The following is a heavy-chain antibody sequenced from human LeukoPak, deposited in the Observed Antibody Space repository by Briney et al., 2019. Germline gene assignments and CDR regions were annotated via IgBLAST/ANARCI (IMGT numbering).Heavy chain of an antibody. D-gene: IGHD3-10*01. J-gene: IGHJ4*02. Sequence: ASVKVSCKSSGGTFTNNYAISWVRQAPGQGLEWMGWINPNSGGTNYAQKFQGRVTMTRDTSISTAYMELSRLRSDDTAVYYCARLEGNYGSGSAWGQGTLVTVSS. CDR3: ARLEGNYGSGSA. CDR2: INPNSGGT. CDR1: GGTFTNNY. V-gene: IGHV1-2*02.